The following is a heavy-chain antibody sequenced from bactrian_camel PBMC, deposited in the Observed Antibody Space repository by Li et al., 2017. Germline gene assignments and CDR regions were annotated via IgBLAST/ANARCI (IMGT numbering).Heavy chain of an antibody. J-gene: IGHJ4*01. V-gene: IGHV3S53*01. CDR2: IDTSGGT. Sequence: QVQLVESGGGAVQAGGSLRLSCVASAPTYSINYMAWFRQAPGKEREGVAFIDTSGGTNYAYSVAGRFTISKDNAKNTLYLQMNSLKPEDTAMYYCAANFGPYCSGPYLARRANFLGQGTQVTVSS. CDR1: APTYSINY. D-gene: IGHD2*01.